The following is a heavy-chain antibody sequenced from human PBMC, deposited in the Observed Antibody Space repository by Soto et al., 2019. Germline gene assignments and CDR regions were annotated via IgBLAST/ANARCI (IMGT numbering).Heavy chain of an antibody. D-gene: IGHD3-22*01. CDR1: GFTFSSNG. CDR3: ARWVGVSMYDNSGKYDS. CDR2: VAYDGSKT. J-gene: IGHJ5*01. V-gene: IGHV3-30*03. Sequence: QVQLVDSGGGVVQHGRSLRLTCAASGFTFSSNGMHWVRQAPGKGLEWVALVAYDGSKTYYGDSVRGRFTISRDNSENTLYLQMNSLRAEDTTVYYCARWVGVSMYDNSGKYDSWGQGTLVTVSS.